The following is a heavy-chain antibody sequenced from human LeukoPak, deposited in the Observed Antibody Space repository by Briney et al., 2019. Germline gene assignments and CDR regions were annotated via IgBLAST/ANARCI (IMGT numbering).Heavy chain of an antibody. CDR1: GFTFSSYA. D-gene: IGHD2-8*02. CDR2: ISGSGGIT. Sequence: PGGSLRLSCAASEFTSGFTFSSYAMSWVRQAPGKGLEWVSAISGSGGITYYADSVKGRFTISRDNSKNTLYLQMNSLRAEDTAVYYCANNWWYLDYWGQGTLVTVSS. CDR3: ANNWWYLDY. J-gene: IGHJ4*02. V-gene: IGHV3-23*01.